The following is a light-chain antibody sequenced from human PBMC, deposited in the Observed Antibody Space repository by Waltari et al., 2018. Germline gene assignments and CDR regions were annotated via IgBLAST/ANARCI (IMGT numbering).Light chain of an antibody. CDR2: DVS. J-gene: IGLJ1*01. V-gene: IGLV2-14*03. CDR3: SSYTSSTTLLV. CDR1: SSHVGTYKY. Sequence: QSALTQPASVSGSPGQSITISCIGTSSHVGTYKYVSWYQRHPGKAPKLLIYDVSHRPSGVSNRFSGSKSGNTASLTISGLQAEDGADYYCSSYTSSTTLLVFGTGTKVTVL.